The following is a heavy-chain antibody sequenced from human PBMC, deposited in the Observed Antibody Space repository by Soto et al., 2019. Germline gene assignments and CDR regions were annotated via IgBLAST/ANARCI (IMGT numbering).Heavy chain of an antibody. Sequence: GGSLRLSCAASGFTFSSYAMSWVRQAPGKGLEWVSAISGTGGSIYYADSVKGRFTISRDNSKNTLYLQMNSLRAEDTAVYYCVKELGWYPRYCSRGSCYFQDWGQGTLVTVSS. D-gene: IGHD2-15*01. CDR2: ISGTGGSI. CDR1: GFTFSSYA. CDR3: VKELGWYPRYCSRGSCYFQD. V-gene: IGHV3-23*01. J-gene: IGHJ1*01.